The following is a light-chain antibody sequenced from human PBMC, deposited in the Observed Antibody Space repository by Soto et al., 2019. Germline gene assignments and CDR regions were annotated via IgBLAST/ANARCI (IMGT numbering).Light chain of an antibody. CDR1: QSVLYSSNNKNY. Sequence: DIVMTQSPDSLAVSLGERATINCKSSQSVLYSSNNKNYVAWYQQKPGKAPSLLIYAASNLDSGVPSRFSGSGSGTEFTLTISRLQPDDFATYFCQQYHSYWTFGQGTKVDIK. V-gene: IGKV4-1*01. CDR3: QQYHSYWT. CDR2: AAS. J-gene: IGKJ1*01.